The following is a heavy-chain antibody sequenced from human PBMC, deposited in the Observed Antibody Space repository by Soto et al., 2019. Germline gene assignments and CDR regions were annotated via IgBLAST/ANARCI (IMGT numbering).Heavy chain of an antibody. J-gene: IGHJ6*02. V-gene: IGHV1-3*01. CDR3: ARDPRYYYGSGNYYTYYYGMDV. Sequence: ASVKVSCKASGYTFTSYAIHWVRQAPGQRLEWMGWINAGNGNTKYSQKFQGRVTFTRDTSASTVYMELSSLSSEDTAVFYCARDPRYYYGSGNYYTYYYGMDVWGQGTTVTVSS. CDR2: INAGNGNT. D-gene: IGHD3-10*01. CDR1: GYTFTSYA.